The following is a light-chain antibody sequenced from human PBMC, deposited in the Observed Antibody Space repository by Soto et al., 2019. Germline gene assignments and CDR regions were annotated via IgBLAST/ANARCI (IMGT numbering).Light chain of an antibody. CDR3: QQRSNWPPIT. V-gene: IGKV3-11*01. CDR2: DAS. J-gene: IGKJ5*01. CDR1: QSVSSY. Sequence: EIVLTQSPATLSLSPGEIATLSFRASQSVSSYLAAYQQKPRQAARLLIYDASNRATGIPARFSGSGSGTDFTLTISSLEPEDFAVYYCQQRSNWPPITFGQGTRLEIK.